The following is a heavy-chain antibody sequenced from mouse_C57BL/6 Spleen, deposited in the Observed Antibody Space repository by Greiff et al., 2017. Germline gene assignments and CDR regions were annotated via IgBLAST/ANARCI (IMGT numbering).Heavy chain of an antibody. V-gene: IGHV5-17*01. Sequence: EVKVVESGGGLVKPGGSLKLSCAASGFTFSDYGMHWVRQAPEKGLEWVAYISSGSSTIYYADTVKGRFTISRDNAKNTLFLQMTSLRSEDTAMYYCARPSYGYDVGYAMDYWGQGTSVTVSS. D-gene: IGHD2-2*01. CDR3: ARPSYGYDVGYAMDY. CDR2: ISSGSSTI. J-gene: IGHJ4*01. CDR1: GFTFSDYG.